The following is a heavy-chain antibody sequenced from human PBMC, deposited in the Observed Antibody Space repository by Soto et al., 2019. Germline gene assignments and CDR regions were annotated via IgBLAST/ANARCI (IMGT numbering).Heavy chain of an antibody. CDR2: IIPIFGTA. D-gene: IGHD3-22*01. J-gene: IGHJ4*02. Sequence: QVQLVQSGAEVKKPGSSVKVSCKASGGTFSSYAISWVLQSPGQGLEWMGGIIPIFGTANYAQKFQGRVTITADESTSTAYMELSSLRSEDTAVYYCARGFLQGDYDSSGYQSDYWGQGTLVTVSS. V-gene: IGHV1-69*01. CDR3: ARGFLQGDYDSSGYQSDY. CDR1: GGTFSSYA.